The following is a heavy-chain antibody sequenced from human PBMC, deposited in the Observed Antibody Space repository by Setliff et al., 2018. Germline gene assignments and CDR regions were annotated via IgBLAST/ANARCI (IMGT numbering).Heavy chain of an antibody. J-gene: IGHJ4*02. CDR3: AREHVSGHSEY. V-gene: IGHV1-18*01. CDR1: GYSFTNYG. D-gene: IGHD1-26*01. CDR2: NSV. Sequence: ASVKVSCKTSGYSFTNYGINWVRQAPGQGLEWMGWNSVYAREFQGRVTMTRDTSINTAYLQWSSLKASDTAMYYCAREHVSGHSEYWGQGTLVTVSS.